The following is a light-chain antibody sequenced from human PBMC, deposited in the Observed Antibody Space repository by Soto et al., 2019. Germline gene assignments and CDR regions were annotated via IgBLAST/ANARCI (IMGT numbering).Light chain of an antibody. CDR3: QHYGSSPLT. J-gene: IGKJ4*01. CDR2: GAS. V-gene: IGKV3-20*01. Sequence: EIVLTQSPGTLSLSPGERATLSCRASQSVSSSYLDWYQQKPGQAPSLLIYGASSSAPGIPDRFSVSWSGTDFTLTISRLEPEDGAVYYCQHYGSSPLTFGGGTKVESK. CDR1: QSVSSSY.